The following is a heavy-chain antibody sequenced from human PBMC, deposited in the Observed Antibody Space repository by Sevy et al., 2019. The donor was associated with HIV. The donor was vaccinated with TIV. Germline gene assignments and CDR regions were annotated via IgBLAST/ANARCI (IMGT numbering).Heavy chain of an antibody. CDR2: IYYSGST. J-gene: IGHJ6*02. CDR3: ARESYDILPGSRGMDV. V-gene: IGHV4-59*01. D-gene: IGHD3-9*01. Sequence: SETLSLTCTVSGGSISSYYWSWIRQPPGKRLEWIGYIYYSGSTNYNPSLKSRVTISVDTSKNQFSLKLRSVTAADTAVYYCARESYDILPGSRGMDVWGQATTVTVSS. CDR1: GGSISSYY.